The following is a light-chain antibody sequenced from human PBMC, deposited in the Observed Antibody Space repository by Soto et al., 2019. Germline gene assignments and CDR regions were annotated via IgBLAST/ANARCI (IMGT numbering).Light chain of an antibody. V-gene: IGKV3-15*01. J-gene: IGKJ1*01. Sequence: EVVITQSPYTLSVTQGERATLSCRASQSVSSNLAWYQQKLGQAPRLLIHGASTRATGISARFSGSGSGTEFTLTISSLQSEDFAIYYCQQYKNWPRTFGQGTKVDI. CDR2: GAS. CDR1: QSVSSN. CDR3: QQYKNWPRT.